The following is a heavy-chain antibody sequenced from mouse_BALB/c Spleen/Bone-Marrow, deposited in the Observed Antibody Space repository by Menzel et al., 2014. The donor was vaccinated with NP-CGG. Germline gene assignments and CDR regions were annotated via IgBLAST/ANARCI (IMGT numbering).Heavy chain of an antibody. J-gene: IGHJ4*01. Sequence: DVKLVESGPGLVKPSQSLSLTCTVTGYSITSDYAWNWIRQFPGNKLEWMGYISYSGSTSYNPSLKSRISITRDTSKNQFFLQLNSVTTEDTATYYCTRKRYGSVYAMDYWGQGTSVTVSS. CDR1: GYSITSDYA. CDR3: TRKRYGSVYAMDY. V-gene: IGHV3-2*02. D-gene: IGHD2-10*02. CDR2: ISYSGST.